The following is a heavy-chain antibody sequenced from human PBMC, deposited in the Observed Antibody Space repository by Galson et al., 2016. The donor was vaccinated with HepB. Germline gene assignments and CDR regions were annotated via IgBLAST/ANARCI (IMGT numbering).Heavy chain of an antibody. J-gene: IGHJ6*03. V-gene: IGHV4-4*02. CDR3: ARVYDSSGYYGEAFYYYMDV. Sequence: ETLSLTCAVSGGFVSSGNWWSWVRQPPGKGLEWIGEIYHSGSTNYNPSLKSRVTISVDKSKNQFSLKLSSVTAADTAVYYCARVYDSSGYYGEAFYYYMDVWGQGTLVTVSS. CDR1: GGFVSSGNW. D-gene: IGHD3-22*01. CDR2: IYHSGST.